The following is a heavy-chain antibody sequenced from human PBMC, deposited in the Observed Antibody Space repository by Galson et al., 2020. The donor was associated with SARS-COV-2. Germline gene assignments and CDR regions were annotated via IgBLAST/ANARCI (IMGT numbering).Heavy chain of an antibody. V-gene: IGHV3-7*03. CDR1: GFTFSSYW. Sequence: GESLKISCAASGFTFSSYWMSWVRQAPGKGLEWVANIKQDGSEKYYVDSVKGRFTISRDNAKNSLYLQMNSLRAEDTAVYYCARGGGGNSHYYYYYMDVWGKGTTVTVSS. CDR2: IKQDGSEK. D-gene: IGHD2-21*02. CDR3: ARGGGGNSHYYYYYMDV. J-gene: IGHJ6*03.